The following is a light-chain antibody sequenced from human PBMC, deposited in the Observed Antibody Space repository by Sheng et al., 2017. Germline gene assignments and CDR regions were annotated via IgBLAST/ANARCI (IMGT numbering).Light chain of an antibody. CDR3: SSYTSSSTLV. J-gene: IGLJ2*01. V-gene: IGLV2-14*01. CDR2: EVS. Sequence: QSALTQPASVSGSPGQSITISCTGTSSDVGGYNYVSWYQQHPGKAPKLMIYEVSNRPSGVSNRFSGSKSGNTASLTISGLQAEDEADYYYSSYTSSSTLVFGGGDQADRP. CDR1: SSDVGGYNY.